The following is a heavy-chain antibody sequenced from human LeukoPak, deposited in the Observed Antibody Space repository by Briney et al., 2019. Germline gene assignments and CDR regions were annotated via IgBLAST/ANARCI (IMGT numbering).Heavy chain of an antibody. CDR2: IIPIFGTA. CDR1: GYTFTSYG. D-gene: IGHD3-10*01. CDR3: ARRIIRVVRGVTDYYFDY. Sequence: GASVKVSCKASGYTFTSYGISWVRQAPGQGLEWMGGIIPIFGTANYAQKFQGRVTITADESTSTAYMELSSLRSEDTAVYYCARRIIRVVRGVTDYYFDYWGQGTLVTVSS. V-gene: IGHV1-69*13. J-gene: IGHJ4*02.